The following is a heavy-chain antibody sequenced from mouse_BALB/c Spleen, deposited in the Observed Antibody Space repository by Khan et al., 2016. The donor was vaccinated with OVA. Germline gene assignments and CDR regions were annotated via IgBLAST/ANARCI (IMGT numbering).Heavy chain of an antibody. Sequence: QVQLKQSGPGLVQPSQSLSITCTVSGFSLTSYGVHWVRQPPGKGLEWLGGIWRGGSTDYDAAFISRLNICKDNSKSQVFFTMNSLQADDTAIYYCARFYDYEGYFDVWGAGTTVTVSS. CDR2: IWRGGST. D-gene: IGHD2-4*01. CDR3: ARFYDYEGYFDV. V-gene: IGHV2-4*02. CDR1: GFSLTSYG. J-gene: IGHJ1*01.